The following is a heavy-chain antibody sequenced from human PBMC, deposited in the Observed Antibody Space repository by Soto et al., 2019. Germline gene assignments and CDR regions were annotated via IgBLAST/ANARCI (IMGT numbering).Heavy chain of an antibody. J-gene: IGHJ5*02. D-gene: IGHD1-20*01. CDR1: GGSISSGGYS. CDR3: ASYNWNANWFDP. V-gene: IGHV4-30-2*01. Sequence: PSETLSLTCAVSGGSISSGGYSWSWIRQPPGKGLEWIGYIYHSGSTYYNPSLKSRVTISVDWSKNQFSLKLSSVTAADTAVYYCASYNWNANWFDPWGQGTLVTVSS. CDR2: IYHSGST.